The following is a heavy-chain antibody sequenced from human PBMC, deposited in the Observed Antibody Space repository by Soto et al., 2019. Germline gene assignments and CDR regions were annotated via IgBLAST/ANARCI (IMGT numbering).Heavy chain of an antibody. J-gene: IGHJ6*02. CDR3: ASHYYDILTGYYGMDV. D-gene: IGHD3-9*01. V-gene: IGHV4-34*01. CDR1: GGSFSGYY. CDR2: INHSGST. Sequence: SETLSLTCAVYGGSFSGYYWSWIRQPPGKGLEWIGEINHSGSTNYNPSLKSRVTISVDTSKNQFSLKLSSVTAADTAVYYCASHYYDILTGYYGMDVWGQGTTVNVSS.